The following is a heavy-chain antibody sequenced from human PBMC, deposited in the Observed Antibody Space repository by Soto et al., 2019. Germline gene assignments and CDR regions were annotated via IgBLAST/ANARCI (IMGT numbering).Heavy chain of an antibody. CDR1: GYTFTGYY. V-gene: IGHV1-2*02. Sequence: ASVKVSCKASGYTFTGYYMHWVRQAPGQGLEWMGWINPNSGGTNYAQKFQGRVTMTRDTSISTAYMGLSRLRSDDTAVYYCARDRNYYGSGSYYRREYYYYYYGMDVWGQGTTVTVSS. CDR2: INPNSGGT. J-gene: IGHJ6*02. CDR3: ARDRNYYGSGSYYRREYYYYYYGMDV. D-gene: IGHD3-10*01.